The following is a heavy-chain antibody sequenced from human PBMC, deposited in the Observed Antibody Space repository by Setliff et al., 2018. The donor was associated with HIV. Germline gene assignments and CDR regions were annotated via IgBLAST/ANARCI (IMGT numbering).Heavy chain of an antibody. CDR3: ARHNTGYSYGYDYYYYYMDV. J-gene: IGHJ6*03. D-gene: IGHD5-18*01. CDR2: INYRGNT. V-gene: IGHV4-39*01. Sequence: SETLSLTCTVSGGSISTSRYSWGWIRQPPGKGLEWIGSINYRGNTYYNPSLKSRAAISVDTSKNQISLKLSSVTAADTAVYYCARHNTGYSYGYDYYYYYMDVWGKGTTVTVSS. CDR1: GGSISTSRYS.